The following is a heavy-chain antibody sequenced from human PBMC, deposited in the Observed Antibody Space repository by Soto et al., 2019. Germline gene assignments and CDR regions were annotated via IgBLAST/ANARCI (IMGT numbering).Heavy chain of an antibody. Sequence: XGSLRLSCASSVFTFSNSIINCVRQAPGQGLEWVSSISGSSDFLYYADSVKGRFTISRDTATNSLYLQMNSLRAEDTAVYYCATSHWYAFDIWGQGTMFNVSS. CDR2: ISGSSDFL. D-gene: IGHD2-2*01. J-gene: IGHJ3*02. CDR3: ATSHWYAFDI. CDR1: VFTFSNSI. V-gene: IGHV3-21*01.